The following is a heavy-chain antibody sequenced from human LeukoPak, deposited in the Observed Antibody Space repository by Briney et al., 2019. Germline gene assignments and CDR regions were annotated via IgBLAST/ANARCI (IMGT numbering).Heavy chain of an antibody. Sequence: GGSLRLSCEVSGFTFSSYAMSWVRQAPGKGLEWVSAISGSGGTTNYADSVKGRLTISRDNSQNTLYLQMSSLRAEDTAVYYCAKRTPYSSGSYYFDYWGQGTLVTVSS. D-gene: IGHD3-22*01. CDR3: AKRTPYSSGSYYFDY. J-gene: IGHJ4*02. V-gene: IGHV3-23*01. CDR2: ISGSGGTT. CDR1: GFTFSSYA.